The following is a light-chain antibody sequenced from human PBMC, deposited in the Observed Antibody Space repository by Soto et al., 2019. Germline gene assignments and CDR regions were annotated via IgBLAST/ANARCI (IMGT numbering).Light chain of an antibody. CDR3: QKFDSAPQT. V-gene: IGKV1-5*01. CDR1: QGISSG. CDR2: DAS. Sequence: IQMPQSRSTLPSSVGHRVAIPCRASQGISSGLAWYQQKPGKAPKLLIYDASSLERGVPSRFSGSGSGTEFTLTISSLQPEDVATYYCQKFDSAPQTFGQGTKVDIK. J-gene: IGKJ1*01.